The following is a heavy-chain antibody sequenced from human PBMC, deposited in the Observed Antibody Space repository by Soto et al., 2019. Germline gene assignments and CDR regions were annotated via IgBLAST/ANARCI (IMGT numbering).Heavy chain of an antibody. CDR3: AILTKPTAVTTAFRGGYGLDV. CDR2: IHSSGST. V-gene: IGHV4-61*01. D-gene: IGHD4-17*01. CDR1: GGSVRSGNYF. J-gene: IGHJ6*02. Sequence: SETLSLTCTVSGGSVRSGNYFWSWIRQPPGKGLEWIGYIHSSGSTNYNPSLKSRVTISVDTSRNQFSLKLTSVTAADTAVYYCAILTKPTAVTTAFRGGYGLDVWGQGTTVT.